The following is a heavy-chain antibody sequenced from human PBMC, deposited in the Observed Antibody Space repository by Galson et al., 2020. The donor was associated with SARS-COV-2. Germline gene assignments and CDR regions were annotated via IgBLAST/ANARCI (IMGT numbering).Heavy chain of an antibody. CDR2: ISSSSNYI. J-gene: IGHJ3*02. CDR1: GFTFTGST. CDR3: AREAPGGYGDYRAFDI. V-gene: IGHV3-21*01. Sequence: GESLKISCAASGFTFTGSTMNWVRQAPGKGLEWVSYISSSSNYIYYADSVKGRFTISRDNAKNSLFLQMNSLRAEDTAVYHCAREAPGGYGDYRAFDIWGQGTIVIVSS. D-gene: IGHD4-17*01.